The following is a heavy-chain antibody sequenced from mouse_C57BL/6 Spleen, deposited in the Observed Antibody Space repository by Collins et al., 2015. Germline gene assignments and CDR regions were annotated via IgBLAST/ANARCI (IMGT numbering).Heavy chain of an antibody. Sequence: DVQLQESGPGLVKPSQSLSLTCSVTGYSITSGYYWNWIRQFPGNKLEWMGYISYDGSNNYNPSLKNRISITRDTSKNQFFLKLNSVTTEDTATYYCASRAGFDYWGQGTTLTVSS. D-gene: IGHD3-1*01. J-gene: IGHJ2*01. CDR1: GYSITSGYY. CDR2: ISYDGSN. CDR3: ASRAGFDY. V-gene: IGHV3-6*01.